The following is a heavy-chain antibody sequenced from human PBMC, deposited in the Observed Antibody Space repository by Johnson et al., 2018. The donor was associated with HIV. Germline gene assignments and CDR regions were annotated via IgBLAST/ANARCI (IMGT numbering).Heavy chain of an antibody. J-gene: IGHJ3*02. CDR3: ARDRAPFYSSSSTPFDVFDI. Sequence: QVQVVESGGGLVQPGGSLRLSCAASGFTFSSYCMHWVRQAPGKGLEWVAVLSYDGGNKYYADSVKGRFTISRDNSKNTLYLHMNSLRAEDSAVYYCARDRAPFYSSSSTPFDVFDIWGQGTMVTVSS. D-gene: IGHD6-6*01. CDR1: GFTFSSYC. V-gene: IGHV3-30*03. CDR2: LSYDGGNK.